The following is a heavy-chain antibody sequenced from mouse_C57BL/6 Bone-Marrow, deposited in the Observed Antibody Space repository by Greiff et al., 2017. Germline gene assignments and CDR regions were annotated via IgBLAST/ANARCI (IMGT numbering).Heavy chain of an antibody. D-gene: IGHD2-1*01. CDR3: AMIYYGNRFAY. CDR1: GYTFTSYG. CDR2: IYPRSGNT. J-gene: IGHJ3*01. Sequence: VQLQQSGAELARPGASVKLSCKASGYTFTSYGISWVKQRTGQGLEWIGEIYPRSGNTYYNEKFKGKATLTADKSSSTASMDLRILTSEDSAVYFCAMIYYGNRFAYWGQGTLVTVSA. V-gene: IGHV1-81*01.